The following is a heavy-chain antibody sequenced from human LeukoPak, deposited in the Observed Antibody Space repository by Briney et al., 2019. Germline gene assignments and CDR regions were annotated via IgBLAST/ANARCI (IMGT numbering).Heavy chain of an antibody. Sequence: GGSLRLSCAASGFAFSRYGMSWVRQAPGKGLEWVSAISTSGGSTYYADSVKGRFTISRDNAKNSLYLQMNRLRAEDTAVYYCAELGITMIGGVWGKGTTVTISS. V-gene: IGHV3-23*01. J-gene: IGHJ6*04. CDR3: AELGITMIGGV. CDR2: ISTSGGST. CDR1: GFAFSRYG. D-gene: IGHD3-10*02.